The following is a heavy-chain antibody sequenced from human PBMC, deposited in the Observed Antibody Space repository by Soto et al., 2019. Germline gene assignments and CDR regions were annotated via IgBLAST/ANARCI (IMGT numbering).Heavy chain of an antibody. V-gene: IGHV1-46*01. J-gene: IGHJ5*02. CDR1: GYTFTSYY. CDR2: INPSGGST. D-gene: IGHD2-15*01. Sequence: ASVKVSCKASGYTFTSYYMHWVRQAPGQGLEWMGIINPSGGSTSYAQKFQGRVTMTRDTSTSTVYMELSSLRSEDTAVYYCARESVAATHRVSWFDPWGQGTLVTVSS. CDR3: ARESVAATHRVSWFDP.